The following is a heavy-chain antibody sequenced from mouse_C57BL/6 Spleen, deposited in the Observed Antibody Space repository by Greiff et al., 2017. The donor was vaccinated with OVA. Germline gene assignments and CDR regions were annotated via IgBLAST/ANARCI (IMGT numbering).Heavy chain of an antibody. CDR2: IYPSDSET. CDR3: AREGVGVDY. J-gene: IGHJ2*01. Sequence: QVQLQQPGAELVRPGSSVKLSCKASGYTFTSYWMDWVKQRPGQGLEWIGNIYPSDSETHYNQKFKDKATLTVDKSSSTAYMHLSSLTSEDSAVYYCAREGVGVDYWGQGTTLTVSS. D-gene: IGHD1-1*02. CDR1: GYTFTSYW. V-gene: IGHV1-61*01.